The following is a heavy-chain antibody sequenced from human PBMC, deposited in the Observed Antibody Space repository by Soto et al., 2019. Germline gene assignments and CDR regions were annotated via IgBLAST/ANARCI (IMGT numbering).Heavy chain of an antibody. V-gene: IGHV1-46*01. CDR3: ARVYCSGGSCYGIDY. CDR2: INPSGGST. CDR1: GYTFTTYY. D-gene: IGHD2-15*01. Sequence: QVQLVQSGAEVKKPGASVKVSCKASGYTFTTYYMPWVRQAPGQGLEWMGIINPSGGSTNAQKFQGRVTMTRDTSTSTVYMELSSLRSEDTAVYYCARVYCSGGSCYGIDYWGQGTLVTVSS. J-gene: IGHJ4*02.